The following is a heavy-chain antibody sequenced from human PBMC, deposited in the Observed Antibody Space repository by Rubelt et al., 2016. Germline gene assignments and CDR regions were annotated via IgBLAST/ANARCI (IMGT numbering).Heavy chain of an antibody. CDR2: IYYSGST. CDR3: ARSGDGRTDWYFVY. CDR1: GGSISSTISY. D-gene: IGHD3-9*01. V-gene: IGHV4-39*01. Sequence: QVQLQEPGPGLVKPSETLSLTCTVSGGSISSTISYWGWIRQPPGKGLEWIGSIYYSGSTYYNPSLKSRVTISVDTSKNQFSLKLSSVTAADTAVYYCARSGDGRTDWYFVYWGQGTLVTVSS. J-gene: IGHJ4*02.